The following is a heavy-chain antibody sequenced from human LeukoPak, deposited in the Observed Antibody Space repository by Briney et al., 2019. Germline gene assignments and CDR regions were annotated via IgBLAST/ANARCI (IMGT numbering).Heavy chain of an antibody. CDR2: INPSDGTT. Sequence: ASVKVSCKASGYTFINYYIHWVRQAPGQGFEWVGIINPSDGTTTYAQKFQGRVTMTRDTSISTAYMELSSLISDDTAVYYCARVGSSWSTLDYWGQGTLVTVSS. V-gene: IGHV1-46*01. CDR3: ARVGSSWSTLDY. J-gene: IGHJ4*02. D-gene: IGHD6-13*01. CDR1: GYTFINYY.